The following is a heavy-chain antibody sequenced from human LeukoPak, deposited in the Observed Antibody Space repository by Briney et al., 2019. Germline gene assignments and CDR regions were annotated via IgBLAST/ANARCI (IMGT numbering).Heavy chain of an antibody. V-gene: IGHV4-34*01. CDR2: INHSGST. D-gene: IGHD3-9*01. CDR3: ARWGRVRYFDWLLTYYYYYYMDV. CDR1: GFTFSSYE. J-gene: IGHJ6*03. Sequence: LRLSCAASGFTFSSYEMNWIRQPPGKGLEWIGEINHSGSTNYNPSLKSRVTISVDTSKNQFSLKLSSVTAADTAVYYCARWGRVRYFDWLLTYYYYYYMDVWGKGTTVTISS.